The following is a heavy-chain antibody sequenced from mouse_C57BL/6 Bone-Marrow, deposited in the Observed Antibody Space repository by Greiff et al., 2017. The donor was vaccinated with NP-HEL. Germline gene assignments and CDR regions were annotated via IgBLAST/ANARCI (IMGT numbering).Heavy chain of an antibody. Sequence: ESGAELVRPGTSVKMSCKASGYTFTNYWIGWAKQRPGHGLEWIGDIYPGGGYTNYNEKFKGKATLTADKSSSTAYMQFSSLTSEDSAIYYGSIGSSYLYWYFDVWGTGTTVTVSS. D-gene: IGHD1-1*01. J-gene: IGHJ1*03. CDR1: GYTFTNYW. V-gene: IGHV1-63*01. CDR3: SIGSSYLYWYFDV. CDR2: IYPGGGYT.